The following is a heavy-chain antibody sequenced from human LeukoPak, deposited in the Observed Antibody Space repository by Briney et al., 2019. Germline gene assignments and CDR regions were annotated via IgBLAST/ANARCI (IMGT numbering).Heavy chain of an antibody. CDR1: GFTFKRYH. CDR3: ARDRGPYYYGSGSYPNDY. D-gene: IGHD3-10*01. CDR2: ISSSSSYI. V-gene: IGHV3-21*01. Sequence: GGSLRLSCAASGFTFKRYHMSWVRQAPGKGLEWVSSISSSSSYIYYADSVKGRFTISRDNAKNSLYLQMNSLRAEDTAVYYCARDRGPYYYGSGSYPNDYWGQGTLVTVSS. J-gene: IGHJ4*02.